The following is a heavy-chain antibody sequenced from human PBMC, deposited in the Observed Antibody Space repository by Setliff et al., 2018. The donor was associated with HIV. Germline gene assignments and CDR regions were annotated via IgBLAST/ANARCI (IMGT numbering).Heavy chain of an antibody. CDR1: RSTFNSHT. V-gene: IGHV1-69*13. CDR2: IIPIFGTA. CDR3: ARRGYSGYDGYYYYGMDV. J-gene: IGHJ6*02. D-gene: IGHD5-12*01. Sequence: ASVKVSCKASRSTFNSHTINWVRQAPGQGLEWMGGIIPIFGTADYAQKFQGRVTITADESTSTAYMDLSSLRSEDTAVYYCARRGYSGYDGYYYYGMDVWGQGTTVTVS.